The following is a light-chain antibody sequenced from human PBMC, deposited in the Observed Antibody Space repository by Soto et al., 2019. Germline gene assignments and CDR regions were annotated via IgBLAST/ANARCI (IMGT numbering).Light chain of an antibody. V-gene: IGLV2-14*01. CDR3: CSFTSTITYV. Sequence: LTQPASVSGSPGQSITISCTGTSSDVGGYNYVSWYQQHPGKAPKLMIYEVSNRPSGVSNRFSGSKSGNTASLTISGLQAEDEADYYCCSFTSTITYVFGSGTKVTVL. CDR2: EVS. CDR1: SSDVGGYNY. J-gene: IGLJ1*01.